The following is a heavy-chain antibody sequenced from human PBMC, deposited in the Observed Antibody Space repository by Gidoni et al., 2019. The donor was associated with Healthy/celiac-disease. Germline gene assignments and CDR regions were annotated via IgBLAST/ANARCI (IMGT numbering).Heavy chain of an antibody. V-gene: IGHV3-33*01. D-gene: IGHD6-19*01. Sequence: QVQLVESGGGVVQPGRSLRLSCAASGFTFSSYGMHWVRQAPGKGLEWVAVIWYDGSNKYYADSVKGRFTISRDNSKNTLYLQMNSLRAEDTAVYYCAAPLGQGGIAVAGYPIAYWGQGTLVTVSS. J-gene: IGHJ4*02. CDR3: AAPLGQGGIAVAGYPIAY. CDR1: GFTFSSYG. CDR2: IWYDGSNK.